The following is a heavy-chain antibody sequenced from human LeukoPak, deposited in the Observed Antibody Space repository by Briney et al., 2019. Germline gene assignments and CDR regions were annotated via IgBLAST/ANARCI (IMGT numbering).Heavy chain of an antibody. V-gene: IGHV3-48*04. Sequence: GGSLRLSCAASGFTFSSYSMNWVRQAPGKGLEWVSYISSSSSTIYYADSVKGRFTISRDNAKNSLYLQMNSLRAEDTAVYYCARDRDITMIVVVDDAFDIWGQGTMVTVSS. CDR1: GFTFSSYS. J-gene: IGHJ3*02. D-gene: IGHD3-22*01. CDR2: ISSSSSTI. CDR3: ARDRDITMIVVVDDAFDI.